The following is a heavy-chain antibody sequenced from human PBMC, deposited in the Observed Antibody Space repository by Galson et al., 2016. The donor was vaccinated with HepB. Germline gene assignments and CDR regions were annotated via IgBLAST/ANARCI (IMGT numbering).Heavy chain of an antibody. CDR3: AKEGVAYSNYVYGMDV. CDR1: GFTFTTYA. D-gene: IGHD4-11*01. J-gene: IGHJ6*02. CDR2: ISGSGGST. V-gene: IGHV3-23*01. Sequence: SLRLSCAASGFTFTTYAMSWVRQAPGKGLEWVSSISGSGGSTYDADAVKGRFTISRDNSKNTRDLQMKSLRAEDTAVYYCAKEGVAYSNYVYGMDVWGQGTTVTVSS.